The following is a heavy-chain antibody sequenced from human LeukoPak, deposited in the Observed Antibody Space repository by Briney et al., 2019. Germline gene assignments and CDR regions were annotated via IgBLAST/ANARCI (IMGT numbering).Heavy chain of an antibody. Sequence: GGSLRLSCAASGFTFSSYWMHWVRQAPGKGLVWVSRINSDGSSTSYADSVKGRFTISRDNAKNTLYLQMNSLRAEDTAVYYCARVGYSYGTEDGFDPWGQGTLVTVSS. CDR2: INSDGSST. D-gene: IGHD5-18*01. J-gene: IGHJ5*02. V-gene: IGHV3-74*01. CDR3: ARVGYSYGTEDGFDP. CDR1: GFTFSSYW.